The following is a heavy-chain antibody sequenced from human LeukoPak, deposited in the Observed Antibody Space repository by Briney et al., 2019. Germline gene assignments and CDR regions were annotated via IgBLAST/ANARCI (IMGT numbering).Heavy chain of an antibody. V-gene: IGHV3-7*01. CDR1: GFTFTIYW. D-gene: IGHD3-9*01. CDR2: IDQDGREK. CDR3: ARGRYLDWLPYFFDY. J-gene: IGHJ4*02. Sequence: PGGSLRLSCAASGFTFTIYWMSWVRQAPGKGLEWVANIDQDGREKSFVDSVRGRFSISRDSAKNTLYLQMNSLRVEDTAVYYCARGRYLDWLPYFFDYWGQGTLVTVSS.